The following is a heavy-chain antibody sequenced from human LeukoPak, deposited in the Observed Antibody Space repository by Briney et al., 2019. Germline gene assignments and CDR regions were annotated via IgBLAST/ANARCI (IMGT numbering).Heavy chain of an antibody. Sequence: GGSLRLSCAASGFNFNGYTMSWVRQAPGKGLEWVPSITSTSNYIYYADSLRGRFIISRDNAKNSLYLRMNSLRAEDTAVYYCARDSHYDYGDYIFDYWGQGTLVTVSS. CDR2: ITSTSNYI. CDR3: ARDSHYDYGDYIFDY. J-gene: IGHJ4*02. V-gene: IGHV3-21*01. D-gene: IGHD4-17*01. CDR1: GFNFNGYT.